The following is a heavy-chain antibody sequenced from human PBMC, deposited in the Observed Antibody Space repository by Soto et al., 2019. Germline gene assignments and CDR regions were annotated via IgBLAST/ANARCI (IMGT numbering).Heavy chain of an antibody. J-gene: IGHJ4*02. D-gene: IGHD6-13*01. V-gene: IGHV4-61*01. CDR2: IFFTGAT. CDR1: GDSVTFGHHY. CDR3: ARYRREAVAGYTLDN. Sequence: SETLSLTCVVSGDSVTFGHHYWTWIRQPPGKGLEWIGHIFFTGATNYSPSLKSRVTISEDTSKSQFSLKVNSMTAADTAVYYCARYRREAVAGYTLDNWGQGILVTVSS.